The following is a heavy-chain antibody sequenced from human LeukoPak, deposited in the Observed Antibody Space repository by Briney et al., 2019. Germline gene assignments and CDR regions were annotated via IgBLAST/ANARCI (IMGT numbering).Heavy chain of an antibody. D-gene: IGHD5-12*01. Sequence: GGPLRLSCAASGFTFSSYSMNWVRQAPGKGLEWVSSISSSSSYIYYADSVKGRFTISRDNAKNSLYLQMNSLRAEDTAVYYCARFYSGGVWWLRTYWGQGTLVTVSS. CDR3: ARFYSGGVWWLRTY. J-gene: IGHJ4*02. CDR2: ISSSSSYI. V-gene: IGHV3-21*01. CDR1: GFTFSSYS.